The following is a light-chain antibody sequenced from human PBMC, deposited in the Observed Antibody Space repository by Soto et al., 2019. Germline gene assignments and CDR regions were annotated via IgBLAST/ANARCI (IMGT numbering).Light chain of an antibody. Sequence: DIVFTRSPATLSVSPGDSATLSCRASQNVTSNLAWYQHKPGQAPRLLIYSSSTRAAGIPARFGGSGSGTEFTFSISSPKSEDFAVYYCQQYNNWPRTFGEGTKVDIK. J-gene: IGKJ4*02. CDR1: QNVTSN. CDR2: SSS. V-gene: IGKV3-15*01. CDR3: QQYNNWPRT.